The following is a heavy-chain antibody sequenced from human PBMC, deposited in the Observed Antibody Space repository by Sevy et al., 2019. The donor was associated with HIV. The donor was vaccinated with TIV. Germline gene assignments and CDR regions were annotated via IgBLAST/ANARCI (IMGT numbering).Heavy chain of an antibody. CDR1: GFTFGDYA. CDR2: IRSKAYGGTT. J-gene: IGHJ3*02. V-gene: IGHV3-49*03. D-gene: IGHD3-9*01. CDR3: TRGPGPRLRYFDWYGAFDI. Sequence: GGSLRLSCTASGFTFGDYAMSWFRQAPGKGLEWVGFIRSKAYGGTTEYAASVKGRFTISRDDSKSIAYLQMNSLKTEDTAVYYCTRGPGPRLRYFDWYGAFDIWGQGTMVTVSS.